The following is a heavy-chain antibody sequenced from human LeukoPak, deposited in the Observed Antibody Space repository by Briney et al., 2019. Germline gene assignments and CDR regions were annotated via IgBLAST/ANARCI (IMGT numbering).Heavy chain of an antibody. CDR2: INQRGST. V-gene: IGHV4-34*01. CDR1: GGSFSGYY. Sequence: SETLSLTCAVYGGSFSGYYWSWIRQPPGKGLEWIGEINQRGSTDYNPSLKSRVTISVDTSKNQFSLKLSSVTAADTAVYYCARGYGSESYYKYWGQGTLVTVSS. CDR3: ARGYGSESYYKY. J-gene: IGHJ4*02. D-gene: IGHD3-10*01.